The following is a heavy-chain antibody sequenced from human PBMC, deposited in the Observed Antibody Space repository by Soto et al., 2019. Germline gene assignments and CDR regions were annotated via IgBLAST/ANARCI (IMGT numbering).Heavy chain of an antibody. V-gene: IGHV3-30*18. J-gene: IGHJ4*02. CDR1: GFTFSSYG. Sequence: QVQLVESGGGVVQPGRSLRLSCAASGFTFSSYGMHWVRQAPGKGLEWVAVISYDGSNKYYADSVKGRFTISRDNSKNPLYLQMNSLRAEDTAVYYCAKDTMITFGGVIVTSDYFDYWGQGTLVTVSS. CDR2: ISYDGSNK. CDR3: AKDTMITFGGVIVTSDYFDY. D-gene: IGHD3-16*02.